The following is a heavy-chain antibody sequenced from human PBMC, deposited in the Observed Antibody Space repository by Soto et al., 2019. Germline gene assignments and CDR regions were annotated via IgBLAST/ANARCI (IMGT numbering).Heavy chain of an antibody. D-gene: IGHD4-17*01. Sequence: GGSLRLSCAASGFTFSSYAMSWVRQAPGKGLEWVSAISASGGSTYYADSVKGRFTISRDNSKNTLYLQMNSLRADDTAVYYCAKSTTYGDFDYWGQGTLVTVSS. CDR3: AKSTTYGDFDY. CDR1: GFTFSSYA. CDR2: ISASGGST. J-gene: IGHJ4*02. V-gene: IGHV3-23*01.